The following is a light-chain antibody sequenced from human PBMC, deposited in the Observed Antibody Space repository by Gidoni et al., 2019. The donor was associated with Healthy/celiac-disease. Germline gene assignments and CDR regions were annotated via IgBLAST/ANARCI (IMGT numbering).Light chain of an antibody. V-gene: IGLV1-40*01. J-gene: IGLJ3*02. Sequence: QSVLTQPPSVSGAPGQRVTISCTGSSSNIGSGYDVHWYQQLTGTAPKLLIYGNSKWPSVVPDRFSGSKSGTSAARAITGLQAEDEADYYCQSYDSSLSGPWVFGGGTKLTVL. CDR3: QSYDSSLSGPWV. CDR1: SSNIGSGYD. CDR2: GNS.